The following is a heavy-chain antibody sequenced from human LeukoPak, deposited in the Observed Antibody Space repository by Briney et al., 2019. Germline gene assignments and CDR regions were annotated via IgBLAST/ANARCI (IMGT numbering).Heavy chain of an antibody. Sequence: SSETLSLTCTVSGGSISSGSYYWRWIRQPAGKGLEWIGRIYTSGSTNYNPSLKSRVTISVDTSKNQFSLKLSSVTAADTAVYYCAREPITMVRGVIMIYYFDYWGQGTLVTVSS. CDR1: GGSISSGSYY. J-gene: IGHJ4*02. CDR3: AREPITMVRGVIMIYYFDY. CDR2: IYTSGST. D-gene: IGHD3-10*01. V-gene: IGHV4-61*02.